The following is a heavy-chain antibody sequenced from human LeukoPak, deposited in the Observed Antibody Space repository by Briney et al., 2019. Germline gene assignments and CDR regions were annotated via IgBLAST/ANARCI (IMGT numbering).Heavy chain of an antibody. V-gene: IGHV4-34*01. CDR1: GGSFSGYY. J-gene: IGHJ3*02. CDR2: INHSGST. D-gene: IGHD6-13*01. CDR3: ARSKQQLDAFDI. Sequence: IPSETLSLTRAVYGGSFSGYYWSWIRQPPGKGLEWIGEINHSGSTNYNPSLKSRVTISVDTSKNQFSLKLSSVTAADTAVYYCARSKQQLDAFDIWGQGTMVTVSS.